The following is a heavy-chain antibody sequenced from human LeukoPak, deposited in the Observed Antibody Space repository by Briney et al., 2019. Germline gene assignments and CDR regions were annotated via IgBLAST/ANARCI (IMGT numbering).Heavy chain of an antibody. V-gene: IGHV4-39*07. J-gene: IGHJ4*02. Sequence: PSETLSLTCTVSGGSISSSNYYWGWIRQPPGKGLEWIGSMHYSGSTYYNPSLKSRVTISVDTSKNQFSLKLSSVTAADTAVYYCVRAPGDYVWGSYRSLQEFDYWGQGTLVTVSS. CDR1: GGSISSSNYY. D-gene: IGHD3-16*02. CDR2: MHYSGST. CDR3: VRAPGDYVWGSYRSLQEFDY.